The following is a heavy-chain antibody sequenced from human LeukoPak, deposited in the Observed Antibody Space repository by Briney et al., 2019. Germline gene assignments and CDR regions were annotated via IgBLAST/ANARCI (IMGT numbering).Heavy chain of an antibody. V-gene: IGHV1-2*02. J-gene: IGHJ4*02. Sequence: ASVNVSCKASGYTFTDYYMHWVRQAPGQGFEWMGWINPNDGDTNYAQKFQGRVTMTRDTSISTAHMEVSRLRSDDTAVYYCARANFLYCSSTTCLFDHWGQGTLVTVSS. CDR2: INPNDGDT. CDR1: GYTFTDYY. CDR3: ARANFLYCSSTTCLFDH. D-gene: IGHD2-2*01.